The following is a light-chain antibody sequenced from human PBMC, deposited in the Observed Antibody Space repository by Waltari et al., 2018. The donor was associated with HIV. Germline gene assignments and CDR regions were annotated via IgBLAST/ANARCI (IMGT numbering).Light chain of an antibody. CDR3: GSYTATNSMM. V-gene: IGLV2-14*01. Sequence: QSALTQPAYVSGSPGQSITISCTGPTSAAASFDYVSWYQQHPGKVPTLIIYEVSFRASVVSTRFSASKSGNTTSLTISGLQAEDEAVYYCGSYTATNSMMFGGGTKLTVL. CDR1: TSAAASFDY. J-gene: IGLJ3*02. CDR2: EVS.